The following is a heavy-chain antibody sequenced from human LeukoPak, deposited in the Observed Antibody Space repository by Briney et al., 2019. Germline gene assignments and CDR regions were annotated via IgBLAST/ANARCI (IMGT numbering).Heavy chain of an antibody. D-gene: IGHD3-10*01. V-gene: IGHV4-4*07. J-gene: IGHJ6*03. CDR3: ARVVVRGVINYYYYYMDV. CDR1: GGSIGSYY. Sequence: PSETLSLTCTVSGGSIGSYYWSWIRQPAGKGLEWIGRIYTSGSTNYNPSLKSRVTISVDKSKNQFSLKLSSVTAADTAVYYCARVVVRGVINYYYYYMDVWGKGTTVTVSS. CDR2: IYTSGST.